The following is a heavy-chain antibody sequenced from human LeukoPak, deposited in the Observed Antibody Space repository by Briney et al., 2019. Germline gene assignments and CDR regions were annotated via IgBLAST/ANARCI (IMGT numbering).Heavy chain of an antibody. V-gene: IGHV4-4*07. D-gene: IGHD6-13*01. CDR3: ARSGEGPGYSSNWFDP. CDR2: IYTSGST. J-gene: IGHJ5*02. CDR1: GGSISSYY. Sequence: SETLSLTCTVSGGSISSYYWSWIRQPAGKGLEWIGRIYTSGSTNYNPSLKSRVTMSVDTSKNQFSLKLSSVTAADTAVYYCARSGEGPGYSSNWFDPWGQGTLVTVSS.